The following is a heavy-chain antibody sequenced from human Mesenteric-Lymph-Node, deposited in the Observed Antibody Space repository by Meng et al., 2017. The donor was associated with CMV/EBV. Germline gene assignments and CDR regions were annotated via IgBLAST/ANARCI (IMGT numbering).Heavy chain of an antibody. J-gene: IGHJ6*02. D-gene: IGHD1-26*01. CDR2: ISYDGSNK. V-gene: IGHV3-30*04. CDR1: GFTFSSYA. Sequence: GESLKISCAASGFTFSSYAMHWVRQAPGKGLEWVAVISYDGSNKYYADSVKGRFTISRDNSKNTLYLQMNSLRAEDTAVYYCARASLPTNWELLFSYYYHYGMDVWGQETTVTVSS. CDR3: ARASLPTNWELLFSYYYHYGMDV.